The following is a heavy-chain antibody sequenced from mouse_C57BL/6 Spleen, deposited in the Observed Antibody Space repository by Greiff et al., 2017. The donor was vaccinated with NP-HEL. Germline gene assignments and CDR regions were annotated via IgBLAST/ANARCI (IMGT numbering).Heavy chain of an antibody. Sequence: VKLMESGPGLVAPSQSLSITCTVSGFSLTSYAISWVRQPPGKGLEWLGVIWTGGVTNYNSALKSRLSISKDNSKSQVFLKMNSLQTDDTARYYCASYDYDGYYFDYWGQGTTLTVSS. CDR1: GFSLTSYA. D-gene: IGHD2-4*01. V-gene: IGHV2-9-1*01. CDR3: ASYDYDGYYFDY. J-gene: IGHJ2*01. CDR2: IWTGGVT.